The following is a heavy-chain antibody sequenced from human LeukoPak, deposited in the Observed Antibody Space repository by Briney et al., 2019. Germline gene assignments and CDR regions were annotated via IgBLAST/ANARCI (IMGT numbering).Heavy chain of an antibody. V-gene: IGHV3-21*01. CDR3: ASRGYYYDSSGYYYYPFGAFDI. CDR1: GFSFSSYS. Sequence: PGGSLRLSCAASGFSFSSYSMKWVRQAPGKGLEWVSSISRSSRDIYYADSVKGRFTISRDNAKNSLYLQMNSLRAEDTAVYYCASRGYYYDSSGYYYYPFGAFDIWGQGTMVTVSS. D-gene: IGHD3-22*01. CDR2: ISRSSRDI. J-gene: IGHJ3*02.